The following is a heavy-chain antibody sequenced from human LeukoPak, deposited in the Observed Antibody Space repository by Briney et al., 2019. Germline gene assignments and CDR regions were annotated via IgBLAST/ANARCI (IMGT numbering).Heavy chain of an antibody. CDR2: IKQDGSEK. CDR1: GFTFSSHW. J-gene: IGHJ4*02. V-gene: IGHV3-7*01. CDR3: ARSSGGRDY. Sequence: GGSLRLSCAASGFTFSSHWMSWVRQAPGKGLEWVANIKQDGSEKYYVDSVKGKFTISRDNAKNSLYLQMNSLRAEGTAVYYCARSSGGRDYWGQGTLVTVSS. D-gene: IGHD1-26*01.